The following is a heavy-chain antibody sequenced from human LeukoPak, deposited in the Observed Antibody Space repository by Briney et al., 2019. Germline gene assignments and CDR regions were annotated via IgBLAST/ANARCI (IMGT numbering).Heavy chain of an antibody. Sequence: GGSLRLSCAASGFTFSNYWMSWVRQAPGRGLEWVANIRQDGSEKYYVDSVKGRFTISRDNAKNSLYLQMNSLRAEDTAVYYCARDYVWGSDRYTDYWGQGTLVTVSS. J-gene: IGHJ4*02. CDR1: GFTFSNYW. D-gene: IGHD3-16*02. V-gene: IGHV3-7*05. CDR3: ARDYVWGSDRYTDY. CDR2: IRQDGSEK.